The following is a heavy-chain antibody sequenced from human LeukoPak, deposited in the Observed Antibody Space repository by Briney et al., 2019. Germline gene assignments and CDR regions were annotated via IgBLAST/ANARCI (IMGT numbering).Heavy chain of an antibody. J-gene: IGHJ4*02. CDR1: LGTPSSYT. Sequence: SVKVSSKASLGTPSSYTISWVRQTPGQRLEWMGGIIPIFVTANYAQKFQGTVTITPDESTSTPYMELSSLRSEDTAVYYCARGVLVYYDSSGYHPPFDYWGQGTLVTVSS. CDR3: ARGVLVYYDSSGYHPPFDY. D-gene: IGHD3-22*01. CDR2: IIPIFVTA. V-gene: IGHV1-69*13.